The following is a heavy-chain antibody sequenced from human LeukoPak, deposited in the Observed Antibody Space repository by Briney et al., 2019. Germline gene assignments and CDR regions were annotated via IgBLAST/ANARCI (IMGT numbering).Heavy chain of an antibody. D-gene: IGHD3-10*01. CDR3: TTDLGITMIRGVFVS. Sequence: GGSLRLSCAASGFTFNNAWMTWVRQAPGKGLEWVGRIKSNPDGETTDFAAPVKGRFTISRDDSKNTLYLQMQIVQTEDTAVYFCTTDLGITMIRGVFVSWGQETLVTVSS. V-gene: IGHV3-15*05. J-gene: IGHJ5*02. CDR2: IKSNPDGETT. CDR1: GFTFNNAW.